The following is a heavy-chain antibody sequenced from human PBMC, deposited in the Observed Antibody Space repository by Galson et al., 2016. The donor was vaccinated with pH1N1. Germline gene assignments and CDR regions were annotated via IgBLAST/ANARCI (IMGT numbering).Heavy chain of an antibody. CDR3: VRSTGYNKVNGPFDV. Sequence: SVKVSCKASGGPLSSYATGWVRQAPGQGPEWMGGIMPIFGTTKYEQKFQGRVTITADEMSGSAYMELSVLTSMDTAVYYCVRSTGYNKVNGPFDVWGQGTLVIVSS. CDR1: GGPLSSYA. J-gene: IGHJ3*01. CDR2: IMPIFGTT. V-gene: IGHV1-69*13. D-gene: IGHD1-14*01.